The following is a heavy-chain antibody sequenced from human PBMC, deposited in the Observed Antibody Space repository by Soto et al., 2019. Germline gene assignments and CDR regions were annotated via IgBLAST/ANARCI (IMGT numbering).Heavy chain of an antibody. CDR3: ARDKITGLFAY. Sequence: QVQLQQWGAGLLKPSETLSLTCAVYGGSFSGYYWTWIRQPPGTGLEWIGEINHSGSTNHNPSLTSPVTVSVGTFKTPFAREMTSVTAADTAVYYWARDKITGLFAYWGQGSLVTVSS. D-gene: IGHD2-8*02. V-gene: IGHV4-34*01. CDR1: GGSFSGYY. J-gene: IGHJ4*02. CDR2: INHSGST.